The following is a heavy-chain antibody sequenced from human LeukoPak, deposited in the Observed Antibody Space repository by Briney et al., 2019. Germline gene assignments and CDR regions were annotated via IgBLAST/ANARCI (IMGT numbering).Heavy chain of an antibody. D-gene: IGHD6-19*01. CDR1: GFTFSSYW. CDR2: INQDGGKK. Sequence: GGSLRLSCAASGFTFSSYWMSWVRQAPGKGLEWVANINQDGGKKYYVDSVKGRFTISRDNTENSLYLQMNSLRAEDTAVYYCARAYQWRDFDYWGQGTPVTVSS. J-gene: IGHJ4*02. V-gene: IGHV3-7*01. CDR3: ARAYQWRDFDY.